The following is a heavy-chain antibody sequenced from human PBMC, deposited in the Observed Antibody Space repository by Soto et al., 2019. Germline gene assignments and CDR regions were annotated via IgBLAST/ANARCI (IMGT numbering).Heavy chain of an antibody. Sequence: EVQLVESGGGLVQPGGSLRPSCAASGFSWSSYWMSWFRQAPGKGREWVANMNQDGSESDYVGSVKGRFTFTRDNAKNSLYLQMNSLRAEDTAVYYCARLSTSAGRRDLACWGQGTLVTVSS. CDR3: ARLSTSAGRRDLAC. CDR2: MNQDGSES. J-gene: IGHJ4*02. CDR1: GFSWSSYW. V-gene: IGHV3-7*01.